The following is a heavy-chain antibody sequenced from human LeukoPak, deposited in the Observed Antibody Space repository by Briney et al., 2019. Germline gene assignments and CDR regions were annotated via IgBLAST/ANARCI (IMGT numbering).Heavy chain of an antibody. CDR2: IIPIFGTA. CDR1: GGTFSSYA. J-gene: IGHJ4*02. CDR3: ARGYSYGYYFDY. V-gene: IGHV1-69*06. Sequence: WASVKVSCKASGGTFSSYAISWVRQAPGQGLEWMGGIIPIFGTANYAQKFQGRVTITADKSTSTAYMKLSSLRSEDTAVYYCARGYSYGYYFDYWGQGTLVTVSS. D-gene: IGHD5-18*01.